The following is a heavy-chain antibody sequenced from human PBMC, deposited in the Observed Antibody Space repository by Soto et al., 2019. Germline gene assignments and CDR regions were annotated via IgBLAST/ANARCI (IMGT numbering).Heavy chain of an antibody. CDR3: ARDRGVAGTPDAYGMDV. V-gene: IGHV3-21*01. J-gene: IGHJ6*02. D-gene: IGHD3-10*01. CDR2: ISSSSSYI. CDR1: GFTFSSYS. Sequence: GGSLRLSCAASGFTFSSYSMNWVRQAPGKGLEWVSSISSSSSYIYYADSVKGRFTISRDNAKNSLYLQMNSLRAEDTAVYYCARDRGVAGTPDAYGMDVWGQGTTVTVSS.